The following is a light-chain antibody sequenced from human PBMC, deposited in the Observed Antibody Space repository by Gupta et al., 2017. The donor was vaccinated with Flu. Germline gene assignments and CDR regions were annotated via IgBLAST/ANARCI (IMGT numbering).Light chain of an antibody. CDR2: DDS. CDR3: QQRYNWPIT. V-gene: IGKV3-11*01. CDR1: QSVTGA. J-gene: IGKJ4*01. Sequence: EVVLTQSPATLSLSPGERATPSCRASQSVTGALAWYQQKPGQAPRLLVYDDSNRAAGIPVKISGSGSGTDFTLTISNLEPEDFAVYYCQQRYNWPITFGGGTKVEIK.